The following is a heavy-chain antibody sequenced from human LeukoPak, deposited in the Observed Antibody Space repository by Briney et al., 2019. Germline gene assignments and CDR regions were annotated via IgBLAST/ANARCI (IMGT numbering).Heavy chain of an antibody. V-gene: IGHV4-59*01. CDR1: GGSISSYY. Sequence: PAETLSLTCTVSGGSISSYYWSWVRQPPGKGLEWIGYIYYSGSTNYNPSLKSRVTISVDTSKNQFSLKLSSVTAADTAVYYCARDHPAYGDYEDYYYCYGMDVWGQGTTVTVSS. D-gene: IGHD4-17*01. CDR3: ARDHPAYGDYEDYYYCYGMDV. J-gene: IGHJ6*02. CDR2: IYYSGST.